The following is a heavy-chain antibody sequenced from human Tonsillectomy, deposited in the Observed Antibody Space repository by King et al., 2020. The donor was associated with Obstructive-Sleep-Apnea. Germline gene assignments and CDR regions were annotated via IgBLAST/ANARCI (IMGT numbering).Heavy chain of an antibody. CDR1: SGSISSYY. CDR3: AGYIAAAGYFDY. J-gene: IGHJ4*02. Sequence: QLQESGPGLVKPSETLSLTCTVSSGSISSYYWSCIRQPPVKELEWIGYMHYSWSINYNPSLKSQVTISVDTAKNQFSLKLTSVTAADTAVYYCAGYIAAAGYFDYWGQGTLVTVSS. D-gene: IGHD6-13*01. CDR2: MHYSWSI. V-gene: IGHV4-59*01.